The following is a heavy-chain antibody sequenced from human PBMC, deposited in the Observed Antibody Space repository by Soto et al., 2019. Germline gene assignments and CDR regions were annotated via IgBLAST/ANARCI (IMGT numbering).Heavy chain of an antibody. CDR2: IRSKAYGGTT. V-gene: IGHV3-49*03. J-gene: IGHJ4*02. CDR3: ARVGYSYGLLYFDY. D-gene: IGHD5-18*01. Sequence: GGSLKLSSTASGFTFGDYAMSWFRQAPGKGLEWVGFIRSKAYGGTTEYAASVKGRFTISRDDSKSIAYLQMNSLKTEDTAVYYCARVGYSYGLLYFDYWGQGPLVTVSS. CDR1: GFTFGDYA.